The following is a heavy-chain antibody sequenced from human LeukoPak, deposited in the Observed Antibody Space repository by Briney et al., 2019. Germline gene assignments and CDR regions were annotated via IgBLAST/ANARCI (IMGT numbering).Heavy chain of an antibody. J-gene: IGHJ4*02. CDR3: ASYKRWLQWGFDY. CDR2: IIPIFGTA. Sequence: SVKVSCKASGGTFSSYAISWVRQAPGQGLEWMGGIIPIFGTANYAQKFQGRVTITADESTSTAYMELSSLRSEDTAVYYCASYKRWLQWGFDYWGQGTLVTVSS. CDR1: GGTFSSYA. V-gene: IGHV1-69*13. D-gene: IGHD5-24*01.